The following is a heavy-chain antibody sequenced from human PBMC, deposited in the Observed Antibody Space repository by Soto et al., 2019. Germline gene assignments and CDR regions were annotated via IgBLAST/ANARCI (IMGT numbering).Heavy chain of an antibody. Sequence: QVQLVESGGGVVQPGRSLRLSCAASGFTFSSYAMHWVRQAPGKGLEWVAVISYDGSNKYYADSVKGRFSISRDNSKIPLYLPKHSLRAEDTDADYRARSCVDPEQEYYYGMDVWGQGTTVTVSS. V-gene: IGHV3-30-3*01. D-gene: IGHD5-12*01. J-gene: IGHJ6*02. CDR2: ISYDGSNK. CDR1: GFTFSSYA. CDR3: ARSCVDPEQEYYYGMDV.